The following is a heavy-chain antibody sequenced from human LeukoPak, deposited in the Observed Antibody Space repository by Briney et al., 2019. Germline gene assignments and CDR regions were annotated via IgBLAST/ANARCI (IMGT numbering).Heavy chain of an antibody. CDR1: GYTFTSYG. CDR2: ISAYNGNT. Sequence: GASVKVSCKASGYTFTSYGISWVRQAPGQGLEWMGWISAYNGNTNYAQKLQGRVTMTTDTSTSTAYMELRSLRSDDTAVYYCARDDYGDLPFTSFGYWGQGTLVTVSS. J-gene: IGHJ4*02. V-gene: IGHV1-18*01. D-gene: IGHD4-17*01. CDR3: ARDDYGDLPFTSFGY.